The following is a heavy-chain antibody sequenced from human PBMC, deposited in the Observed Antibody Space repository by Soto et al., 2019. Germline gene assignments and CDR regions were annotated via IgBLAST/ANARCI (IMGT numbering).Heavy chain of an antibody. V-gene: IGHV3-23*01. CDR2: ISGSGGST. Sequence: PGGSLRLSCAASGFTFSSYAMSWVRQAPGKGLEWISAISGSGGSTYYADSVKGRFTISRDNSKNTLYLQMNSLRAEDTAVYYCASYYDSSGYYVIQDEYFQHWGQGTLVTVSS. D-gene: IGHD3-22*01. CDR1: GFTFSSYA. J-gene: IGHJ1*01. CDR3: ASYYDSSGYYVIQDEYFQH.